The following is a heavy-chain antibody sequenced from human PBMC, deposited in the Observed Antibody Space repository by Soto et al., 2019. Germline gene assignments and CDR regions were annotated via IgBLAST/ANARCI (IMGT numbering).Heavy chain of an antibody. J-gene: IGHJ4*02. V-gene: IGHV3-30-3*01. CDR3: ARAAGKLLWFGELPPADY. Sequence: QVQLVESGGGVVQPGRSLRLSCAASGFTFSSYAMHWVRQAPGKGLEWVAVISYDGSNKYYADSVKGRFTISRDNSKNTLYLQMNSLRAEDTAVYYCARAAGKLLWFGELPPADYWGQGTLVTVSS. D-gene: IGHD3-10*01. CDR1: GFTFSSYA. CDR2: ISYDGSNK.